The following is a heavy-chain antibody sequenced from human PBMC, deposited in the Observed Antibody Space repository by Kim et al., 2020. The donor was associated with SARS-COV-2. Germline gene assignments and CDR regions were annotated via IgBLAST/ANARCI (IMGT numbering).Heavy chain of an antibody. CDR1: GFTFSDHY. Sequence: RGSLRLSCAASGFTFSDHYMDWVRQAPGKGLEWVGRARNKANSYTTEYAASVKGRFTVSRDDSKNSLYLEMNSLKTEDTAVYYCTRGGSGGDTNPYYDPMDVWGQGTTVTVSS. CDR2: ARNKANSYTT. V-gene: IGHV3-72*01. J-gene: IGHJ6*02. CDR3: TRGGSGGDTNPYYDPMDV. D-gene: IGHD1-26*01.